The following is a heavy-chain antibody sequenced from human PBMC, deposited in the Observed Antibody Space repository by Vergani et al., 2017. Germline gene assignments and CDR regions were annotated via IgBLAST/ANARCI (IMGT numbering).Heavy chain of an antibody. Sequence: VQLVESGGGLVKPGGSLRLSCAASGFPFSSYSMNWFRQAPGKGLEWVSSISSSSSYIYYADSVKGRFTISRDNAKNSLYLQMNSLRAEDTAVYYCARDAMVRGVRTHIGYWGQGTLVTVSS. CDR3: ARDAMVRGVRTHIGY. V-gene: IGHV3-21*01. J-gene: IGHJ4*02. CDR1: GFPFSSYS. D-gene: IGHD3-10*01. CDR2: ISSSSSYI.